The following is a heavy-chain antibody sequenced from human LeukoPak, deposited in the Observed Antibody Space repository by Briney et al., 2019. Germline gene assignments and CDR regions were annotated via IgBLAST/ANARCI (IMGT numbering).Heavy chain of an antibody. D-gene: IGHD3-9*01. J-gene: IGHJ3*02. V-gene: IGHV3-15*01. CDR2: IKGKVDGGTT. Sequence: GGSLRLSCAASGLPFTNAWMSWVRQAPGKGLEWVGRIKGKVDGGTTDHAAPVKGRFTISRDDSKNTLYLQMNSLKTEDTAAYYCTTVGLYSILTGYYHDSFDMWGQGTMVTVSS. CDR3: TTVGLYSILTGYYHDSFDM. CDR1: GLPFTNAW.